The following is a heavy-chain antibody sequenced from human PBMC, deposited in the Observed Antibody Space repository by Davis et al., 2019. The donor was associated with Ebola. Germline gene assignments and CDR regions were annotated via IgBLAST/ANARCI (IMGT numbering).Heavy chain of an antibody. Sequence: GESLKISCAASGFTFSSYEMNWVRQASGKGLEWVGRIRSKANSYATAYAASVKGRFTISRDDSKNTAYLQMNSLKTEDTAVYYCTTDHDSSGYYYFDYWGQGTLVTVSS. J-gene: IGHJ4*02. D-gene: IGHD3-22*01. CDR2: IRSKANSYAT. CDR1: GFTFSSYE. CDR3: TTDHDSSGYYYFDY. V-gene: IGHV3-73*01.